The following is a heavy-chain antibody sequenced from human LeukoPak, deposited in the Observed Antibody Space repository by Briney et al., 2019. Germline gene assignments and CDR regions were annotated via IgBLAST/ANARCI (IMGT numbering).Heavy chain of an antibody. Sequence: GGSLRLSCAASGFTFSSYAMTWVRQAPGKGLEWVSVIYSGGSTYYADSVKGRFTISRDNSKNTLYLQMNSLRAEDTAVYYCARVRLEMATVVSYYYYMDVWGKGTTVTISS. CDR3: ARVRLEMATVVSYYYYMDV. CDR2: IYSGGST. D-gene: IGHD5-24*01. J-gene: IGHJ6*03. CDR1: GFTFSSYA. V-gene: IGHV3-53*01.